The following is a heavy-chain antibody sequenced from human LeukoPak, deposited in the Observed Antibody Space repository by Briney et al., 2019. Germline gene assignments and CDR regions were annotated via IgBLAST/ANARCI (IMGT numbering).Heavy chain of an antibody. D-gene: IGHD3-10*01. CDR2: IYTSGST. CDR1: GGSISSYY. CDR3: AREGLTWFGELFFDY. Sequence: SETLSLTCTVSGGSISSYYWSWIRQPAGKGLEWIGRIYTSGSTNYNPSLKSRVTMSVDTSKNQFSLKLSSVTAADTAVHYCAREGLTWFGELFFDYWGQGTMVTVSS. V-gene: IGHV4-4*07. J-gene: IGHJ4*02.